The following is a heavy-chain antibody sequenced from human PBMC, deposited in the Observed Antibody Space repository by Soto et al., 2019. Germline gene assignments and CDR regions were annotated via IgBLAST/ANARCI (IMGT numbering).Heavy chain of an antibody. J-gene: IGHJ5*02. CDR1: GGSMSSYY. CDR3: ARGQRFSDWFDP. CDR2: VYSSGGT. V-gene: IGHV4-4*07. Sequence: PSETLSLTCTVSGGSMSSYYCTWIRQPAGKGLEWIGRVYSSGGTHYNPSLKSRVTISIDTSKNQFSLRLLSVTDADTAVYFCARGQRFSDWFDPWGQGTLVTVSS. D-gene: IGHD3-3*01.